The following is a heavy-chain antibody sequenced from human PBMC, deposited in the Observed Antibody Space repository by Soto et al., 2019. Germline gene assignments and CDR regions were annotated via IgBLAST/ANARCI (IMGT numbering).Heavy chain of an antibody. CDR3: ARVLLITISPHYYYMDV. Sequence: ASVKVSCKASGYTFTSYDINWVRQATGQGLEWMGWMNPNSGNTGYAQKFQGRVTMTRNTSISTAYMELSSLRSEDTAVYYCARVLLITISPHYYYMDVWGKGTTVTVSS. D-gene: IGHD3-3*01. CDR2: MNPNSGNT. J-gene: IGHJ6*03. V-gene: IGHV1-8*01. CDR1: GYTFTSYD.